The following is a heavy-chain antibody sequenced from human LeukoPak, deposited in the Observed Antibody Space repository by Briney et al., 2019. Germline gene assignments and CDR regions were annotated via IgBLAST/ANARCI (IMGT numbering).Heavy chain of an antibody. J-gene: IGHJ4*02. Sequence: SSVKVSCKASGGTFSSCAISWLRQAPGQGLEWMGRIIPIFGTANYAQKFQGRVTITTDESTSTAYMELSSLRSEDTAVYYCARETLYGSGSQSCYWGQGTLVTVSS. CDR1: GGTFSSCA. CDR2: IIPIFGTA. V-gene: IGHV1-69*05. D-gene: IGHD3-10*01. CDR3: ARETLYGSGSQSCY.